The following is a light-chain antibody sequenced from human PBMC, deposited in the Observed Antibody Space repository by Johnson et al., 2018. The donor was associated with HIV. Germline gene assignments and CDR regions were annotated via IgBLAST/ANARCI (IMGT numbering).Light chain of an antibody. CDR1: SSNIGNNY. Sequence: QSVLTQPPSASGTPGQRVTFSCSGSSSNIGNNYVSWYQQLPGTAPKLLIYDNNKRPSGIPDRFSGSKSGTSATLGITGLQTGDEADYYCGTWDTSLSAGGVFGSGTKVTVL. CDR3: GTWDTSLSAGGV. J-gene: IGLJ1*01. V-gene: IGLV1-51*01. CDR2: DNN.